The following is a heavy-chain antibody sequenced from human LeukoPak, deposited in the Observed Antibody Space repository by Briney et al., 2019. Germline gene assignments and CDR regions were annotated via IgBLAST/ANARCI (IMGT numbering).Heavy chain of an antibody. Sequence: SETLSLTCTVSGGSISSYYWSWIWQPPGKGLEWDGYIYYSGSTNYNPSLKSRVTISVDTSKNQFSLKLSSVTAADTAVYYCARVRDSSGYDYYYYMDVWGKGTTVTVSS. V-gene: IGHV4-59*01. D-gene: IGHD3-22*01. CDR2: IYYSGST. CDR3: ARVRDSSGYDYYYYMDV. CDR1: GGSISSYY. J-gene: IGHJ6*03.